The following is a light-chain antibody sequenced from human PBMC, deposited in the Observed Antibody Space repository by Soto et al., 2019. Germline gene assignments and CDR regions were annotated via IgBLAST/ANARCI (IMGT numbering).Light chain of an antibody. Sequence: QSALTQPASVSGSPGQSMTISCTGTSSDLGNYVSWYQQHPGEVPKLIIYSISNRPSGVSNRFSASKSGNTAYLTISGLQAEDEADYYCSSYTSVNNLVFGGGTKVTVL. CDR3: SSYTSVNNLV. J-gene: IGLJ3*02. CDR1: SSDLGNY. CDR2: SIS. V-gene: IGLV2-14*01.